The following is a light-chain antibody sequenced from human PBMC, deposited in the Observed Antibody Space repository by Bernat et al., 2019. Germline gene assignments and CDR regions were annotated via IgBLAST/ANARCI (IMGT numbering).Light chain of an antibody. Sequence: QSALTQPPSASGSPGQSVTISCTGTSSDVGGYNYVSWYQQHPGKAPKLMIYEVSKRPSGVPDRFSGPKSGNTASLTVSGLQAEAESDYYCSSYAGSNNLVFGGGTKLTVL. CDR2: EVS. V-gene: IGLV2-8*01. J-gene: IGLJ3*02. CDR1: SSDVGGYNY. CDR3: SSYAGSNNLV.